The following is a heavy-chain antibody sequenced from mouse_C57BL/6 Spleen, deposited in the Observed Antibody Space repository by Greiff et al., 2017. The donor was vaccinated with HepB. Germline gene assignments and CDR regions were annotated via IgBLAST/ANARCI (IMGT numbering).Heavy chain of an antibody. CDR3: ASGDYDYRSYYFDY. Sequence: QVQLKQPGAELVRPGSSVKLSCKASGYTFTSYWMHWVKQRPIQGLEWIGNIDPSDSETHYNQKFKDKATLTVDKSSSTAYMQLSSLTSEDSAVYYCASGDYDYRSYYFDYWGQGTTLTVSS. CDR2: IDPSDSET. V-gene: IGHV1-52*01. J-gene: IGHJ2*01. D-gene: IGHD2-4*01. CDR1: GYTFTSYW.